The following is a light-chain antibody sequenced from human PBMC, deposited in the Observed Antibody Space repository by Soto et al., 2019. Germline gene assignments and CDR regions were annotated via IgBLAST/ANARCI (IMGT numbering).Light chain of an antibody. V-gene: IGKV4-1*01. CDR2: WAS. CDR3: QQYYSTPWT. J-gene: IGKJ1*01. Sequence: DIVMTQSPDSLPVSLGERATVNWKSSQSVLYSSNNKNYLAWYQQKPGQPPKLLIYWASTRESGVPDRFSGSGSGTDFTLTISSLQAEDVAVYYCQQYYSTPWTFGQGTKVEIK. CDR1: QSVLYSSNNKNY.